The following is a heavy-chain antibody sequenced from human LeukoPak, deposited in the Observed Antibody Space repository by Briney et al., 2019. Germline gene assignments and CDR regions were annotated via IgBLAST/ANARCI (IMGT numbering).Heavy chain of an antibody. J-gene: IGHJ4*02. CDR1: GGTFDSFA. CDR2: IIPILGIA. CDR3: ARDGYKSFDL. V-gene: IGHV1-69*04. Sequence: ASVKVSCKPSGGTFDSFAISWVRQAPGQGLEWMGKIIPILGIASYAQNFQGKVTITAEKFTGTTYMELTSLRSEDTAVYFCARDGYKSFDLWGQGSLVTVSS. D-gene: IGHD1-1*01.